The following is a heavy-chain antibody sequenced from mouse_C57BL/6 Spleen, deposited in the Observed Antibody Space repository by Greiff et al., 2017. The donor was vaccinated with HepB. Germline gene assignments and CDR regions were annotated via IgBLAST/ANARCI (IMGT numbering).Heavy chain of an antibody. CDR1: GYTFTDYY. CDR2: INPNNGGT. V-gene: IGHV1-26*01. CDR3: ARDNWDWDPYFDY. D-gene: IGHD4-1*02. Sequence: EVQLQQSGPELVKPGASVKISCKASGYTFTDYYMNWVKQSHGKSLEWIGDINPNNGGTSYNQKFKGKATLTVDKSSSTAYMELRSLTSEDSAVYYCARDNWDWDPYFDYWGQGTTLTVSS. J-gene: IGHJ2*01.